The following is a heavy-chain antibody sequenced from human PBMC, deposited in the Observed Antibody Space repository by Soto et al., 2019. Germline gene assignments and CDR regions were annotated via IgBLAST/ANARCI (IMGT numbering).Heavy chain of an antibody. Sequence: GSLRLSWAESGFTFSSYGMNWVRQAPGKGLEWVAVIWYDGSNKYYADSVKGRFTISRDNSKNTLYLQMNSLRSEDTAVYYCARDPHLYYYDSSGYGAFDIWGQGTMVTVSS. J-gene: IGHJ3*02. D-gene: IGHD3-22*01. V-gene: IGHV3-33*01. CDR3: ARDPHLYYYDSSGYGAFDI. CDR2: IWYDGSNK. CDR1: GFTFSSYG.